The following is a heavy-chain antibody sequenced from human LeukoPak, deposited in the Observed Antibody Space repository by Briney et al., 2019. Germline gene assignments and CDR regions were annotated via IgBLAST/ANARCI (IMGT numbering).Heavy chain of an antibody. J-gene: IGHJ4*02. CDR2: IYYSGST. D-gene: IGHD3-22*01. CDR3: ARHAYDGSGYHYFDY. CDR1: GGSISSSSYY. Sequence: PSETLSLTCTVSGGSISSSSYYWGWIRQPPGKGLEWIGSIYYSGSTYYNPSLKSRVTISVDTSKNQFSLKLSSVTAADTAVYYCARHAYDGSGYHYFDYWGQGTLVTVSS. V-gene: IGHV4-39*01.